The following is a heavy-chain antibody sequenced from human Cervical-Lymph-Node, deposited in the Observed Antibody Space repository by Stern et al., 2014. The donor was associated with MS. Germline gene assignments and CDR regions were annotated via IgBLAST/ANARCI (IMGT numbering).Heavy chain of an antibody. CDR1: GFTFDDYA. Sequence: VQLVESGGSLVQPGRSLTVSCAASGFTFDDYAMHWVRQAPGKGLEWVSGISWNSGTIDYADSVKGRFTVSRDNAKNSLYLQMNSLRIEDTASYYCAKISDNAFDIWGQGTMVTVSS. J-gene: IGHJ3*02. V-gene: IGHV3-9*01. CDR2: ISWNSGTI. CDR3: AKISDNAFDI. D-gene: IGHD1-26*01.